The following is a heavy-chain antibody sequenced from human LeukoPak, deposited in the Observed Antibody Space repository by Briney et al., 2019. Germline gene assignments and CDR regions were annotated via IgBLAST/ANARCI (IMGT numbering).Heavy chain of an antibody. CDR1: GFTFSGYG. V-gene: IGHV3-33*01. J-gene: IGHJ4*02. CDR3: ARDRDSSGWYYFDY. D-gene: IGHD6-19*01. Sequence: GGSLRLSCAASGFTFSGYGMHWVRQAPGKGLKWVAVIWYDGSNKYYADSVKGRFTISRDNSKNTLYLQMNSLRAEDTAVYYCARDRDSSGWYYFDYWGQGTLVTVSS. CDR2: IWYDGSNK.